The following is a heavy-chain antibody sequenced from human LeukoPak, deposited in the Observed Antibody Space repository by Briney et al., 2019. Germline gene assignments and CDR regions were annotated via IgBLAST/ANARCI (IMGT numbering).Heavy chain of an antibody. V-gene: IGHV3-7*01. CDR3: ATYSSSNGREFQY. Sequence: PGGSLRLSCVVSGFTFSNYWMSWVRQAPGKGLEWVANIQQHGSETYYGDSVKGRFTVSRDNAKNSLYLQMNSLRAEDTAVYYCATYSSSNGREFQYWGQGTLVTVSS. J-gene: IGHJ1*01. D-gene: IGHD2-2*01. CDR2: IQQHGSET. CDR1: GFTFSNYW.